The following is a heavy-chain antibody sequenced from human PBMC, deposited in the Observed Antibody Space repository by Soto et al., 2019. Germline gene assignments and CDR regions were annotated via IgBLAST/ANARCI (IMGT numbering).Heavy chain of an antibody. V-gene: IGHV3-7*01. CDR3: ARSALAGTYYGMDV. D-gene: IGHD6-19*01. Sequence: PGASLILSCEPSGFTFSRYWMSWVRQAPGKGLEWVSNIKEDGSEKYYVDSVKGRFTISRDNAKNSLYLQMDSLRAEDTAVYFCARSALAGTYYGMDVWGPGTTVTVSS. CDR2: IKEDGSEK. J-gene: IGHJ6*02. CDR1: GFTFSRYW.